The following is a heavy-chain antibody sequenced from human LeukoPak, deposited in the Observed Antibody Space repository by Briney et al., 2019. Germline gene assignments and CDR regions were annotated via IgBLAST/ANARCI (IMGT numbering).Heavy chain of an antibody. V-gene: IGHV4-38-2*01. J-gene: IGHJ6*03. D-gene: IGHD2-2*01. CDR2: FYHSRNT. CDR3: ISSTSFLNYYFYYMDV. CDR1: GYSISSGYY. Sequence: PPETLCLTCSVSGYSISSGYYWGWIRQPPGKGLEWIASFYHSRNTYYNPSLNSRVTISLDTSKNQFSLRFNSVTAADTALYYCISSTSFLNYYFYYMDVWGKGTTFAVSS.